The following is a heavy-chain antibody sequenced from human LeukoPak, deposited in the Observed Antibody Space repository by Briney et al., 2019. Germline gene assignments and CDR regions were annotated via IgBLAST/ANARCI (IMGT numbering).Heavy chain of an antibody. CDR2: ISTTSDYI. D-gene: IGHD6-13*01. V-gene: IGHV3-21*01. Sequence: GGSLRLSCAASGFTFSNAWMSWVRQAPGEGLEWVSSISTTSDYIHYADSLKGRVAISRDNAKNSLYLQMNSLRAEDTAVYYCARGGIYSQGFDYWGQGSLVTVSS. CDR3: ARGGIYSQGFDY. J-gene: IGHJ4*02. CDR1: GFTFSNAW.